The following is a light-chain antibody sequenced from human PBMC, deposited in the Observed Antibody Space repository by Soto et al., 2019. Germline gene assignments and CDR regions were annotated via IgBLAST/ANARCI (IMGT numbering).Light chain of an antibody. CDR2: DNN. V-gene: IGLV1-51*01. CDR3: GACDSSLNVSV. CDR1: ASNIGNDY. J-gene: IGLJ1*01. Sequence: QSVLAQPPSVSAAPGHKITISCSGTASNIGNDYVSWYQQLPGEAPQLLIYDNNRRPSGIPDRFSVSRSDTSATLGITGLQSGDEADYYGGACDSSLNVSVFGTGTKVTVL.